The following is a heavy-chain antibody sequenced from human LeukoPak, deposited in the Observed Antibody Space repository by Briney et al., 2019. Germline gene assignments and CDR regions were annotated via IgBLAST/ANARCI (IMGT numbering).Heavy chain of an antibody. CDR1: GFTFSSYA. Sequence: GGSLRLSCAASGFTFSSYAMSWVRQAPGKGLEWVSAITNSGDSTYYADSVKGRFTISRDNSKNTLYLQMNSLRAEDTAVYYCAKHYGDYRSFDYWGQGTLVTVSS. CDR3: AKHYGDYRSFDY. V-gene: IGHV3-23*01. J-gene: IGHJ4*02. CDR2: ITNSGDST. D-gene: IGHD4-17*01.